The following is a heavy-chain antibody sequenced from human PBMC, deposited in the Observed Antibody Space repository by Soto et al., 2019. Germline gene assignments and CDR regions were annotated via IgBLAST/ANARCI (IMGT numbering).Heavy chain of an antibody. V-gene: IGHV6-1*01. D-gene: IGHD1-26*01. J-gene: IGHJ5*01. Sequence: SQTLSLTCVISGDSVSSKSAAWNWIRQSPSRGLEWLGRTYYRSKWSTDYAASMKSRIAINPDTSKNQFSLQLNSVTPEDTAVYYCTRALSGSYDSWGQGTLVTVSS. CDR2: TYYRSKWST. CDR1: GDSVSSKSAA. CDR3: TRALSGSYDS.